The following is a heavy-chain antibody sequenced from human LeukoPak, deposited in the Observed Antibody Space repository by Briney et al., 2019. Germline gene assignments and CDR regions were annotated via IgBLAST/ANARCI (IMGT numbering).Heavy chain of an antibody. J-gene: IGHJ6*03. Sequence: PGGSLRLSCAASGFTFSSYEMNWVRQAPGKGLEWVSYISSSGSTIYYADSVKGRFTISRDNAKNSLYLQMNSLRAEDTAVYYCARAGRYVVRGVDGNMDVWGKGTTVTVS. CDR1: GFTFSSYE. V-gene: IGHV3-48*03. D-gene: IGHD3-10*01. CDR2: ISSSGSTI. CDR3: ARAGRYVVRGVDGNMDV.